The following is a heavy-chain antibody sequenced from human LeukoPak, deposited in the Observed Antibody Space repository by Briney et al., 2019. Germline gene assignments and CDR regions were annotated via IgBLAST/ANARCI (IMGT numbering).Heavy chain of an antibody. V-gene: IGHV3-7*01. D-gene: IGHD3-10*01. CDR1: GLTFTTSY. CDR3: ARDPAFGAIDY. CDR2: MNPDGTTV. Sequence: GESLRLSCLTSGLTFTTSYMVWVRQAPGKGLEWVAGMNPDGTTVYYVDSVKGRFTVSRDNAKNSLYLQMNNLRVEDTAVYYCARDPAFGAIDYWGQGTLVTV. J-gene: IGHJ4*02.